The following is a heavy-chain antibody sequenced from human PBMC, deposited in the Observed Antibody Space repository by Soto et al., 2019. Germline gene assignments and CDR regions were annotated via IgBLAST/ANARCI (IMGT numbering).Heavy chain of an antibody. Sequence: PGGALILSCAASGFTFTNYGLSWVRQAPWKGLDWVVTVSGDASNTHYADSVKGRFTISRDNSKSILFLQMKSLRVEDTAIYYCARDVRASGEMFDYWGQGTQVTVSS. D-gene: IGHD4-17*01. CDR1: GFTFTNYG. CDR3: ARDVRASGEMFDY. V-gene: IGHV3-23*01. J-gene: IGHJ4*02. CDR2: VSGDASNT.